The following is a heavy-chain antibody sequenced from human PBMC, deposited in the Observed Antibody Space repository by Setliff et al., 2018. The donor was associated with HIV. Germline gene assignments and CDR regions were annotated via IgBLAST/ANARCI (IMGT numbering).Heavy chain of an antibody. CDR2: ISAYNGNT. Sequence: ASVKVSCKASGYTFTSYGISWVRQAPGQGLECMGWISAYNGNTNYAQKLQGRVTMTTDTSTSTAYMELRSLRSDDTAVYYCARDRGIAVAGDSFDYWGQGTLVTVSS. CDR1: GYTFTSYG. J-gene: IGHJ4*02. D-gene: IGHD6-19*01. CDR3: ARDRGIAVAGDSFDY. V-gene: IGHV1-18*01.